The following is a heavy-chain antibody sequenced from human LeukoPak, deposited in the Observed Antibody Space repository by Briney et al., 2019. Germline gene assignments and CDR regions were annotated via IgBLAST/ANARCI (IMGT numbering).Heavy chain of an antibody. Sequence: TSETLSLTCTVSGGSIRSYYWTWIRQPPGKGLEWIGCAYYSGGTYHNPSLKSRVTMSLDTSKNQFSLKLSSLTAADTAVYYCASTLGELSLYLDYWGQGTLVTVSS. V-gene: IGHV4-59*01. D-gene: IGHD3-16*02. J-gene: IGHJ4*02. CDR1: GGSIRSYY. CDR2: AYYSGGT. CDR3: ASTLGELSLYLDY.